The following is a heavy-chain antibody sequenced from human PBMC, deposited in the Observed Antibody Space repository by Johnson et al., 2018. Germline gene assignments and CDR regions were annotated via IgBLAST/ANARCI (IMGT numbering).Heavy chain of an antibody. CDR3: VRSTVVIRAEYFQN. CDR1: GFTFSNYG. Sequence: QVQLQESGGGVVQPGRSLRLSCAASGFTFSNYGMHWVRQAPGKGLEWVALISYDGRNKYSADSVKGRFTISRDNSKNTLYLQMNSLRPEDTAVYYCVRSTVVIRAEYFQNWGQGTLVTVSS. D-gene: IGHD4-23*01. J-gene: IGHJ1*01. V-gene: IGHV3-30*03. CDR2: ISYDGRNK.